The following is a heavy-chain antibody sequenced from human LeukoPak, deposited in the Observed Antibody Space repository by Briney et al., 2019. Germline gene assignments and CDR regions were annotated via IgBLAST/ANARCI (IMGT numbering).Heavy chain of an antibody. CDR1: GGSISSSSYY. V-gene: IGHV4-39*01. Sequence: SETLSLTCTVSGGSISSSSYYWGWIRQPPGKGLEWIGSIYYSGSTYYNPSLKSRVTISVDTSKNQFSLKLSSVTAADTAVYYCATGLSYYGSGSYYFDYWGQGTLVTVSS. CDR3: ATGLSYYGSGSYYFDY. J-gene: IGHJ4*02. CDR2: IYYSGST. D-gene: IGHD3-10*01.